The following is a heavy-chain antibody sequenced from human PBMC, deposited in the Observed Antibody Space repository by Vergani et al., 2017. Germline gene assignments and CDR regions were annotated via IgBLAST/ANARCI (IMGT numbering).Heavy chain of an antibody. CDR1: GYTFSNYY. V-gene: IGHV1-46*03. J-gene: IGHJ4*02. D-gene: IGHD3-9*01. Sequence: QVQVVQSGAEVKKSGASVKVSCKTSGYTFSNYYMHWVRQAPGQGLEWMGIITPSGGHTNYAQKFQVRVTMTRDTSTSTVYMELSSLRSEDTAIYYCARGDYGILTGYRYWGQGTLVTVSA. CDR2: ITPSGGHT. CDR3: ARGDYGILTGYRY.